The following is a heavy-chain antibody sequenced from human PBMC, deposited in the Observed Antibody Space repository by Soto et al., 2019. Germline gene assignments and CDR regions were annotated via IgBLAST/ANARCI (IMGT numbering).Heavy chain of an antibody. J-gene: IGHJ4*02. Sequence: TGGFLRLSCAASGFTFSSYVMHWVRQAPGKGLEWVAVIWYDGSNKYYADSVKGRFTISRDNSKNTLYLQMNSLRAEDTAVYYCARGITMDEPHLDYWGQGTLVTVSS. D-gene: IGHD3-10*01. CDR1: GFTFSSYV. CDR3: ARGITMDEPHLDY. CDR2: IWYDGSNK. V-gene: IGHV3-33*01.